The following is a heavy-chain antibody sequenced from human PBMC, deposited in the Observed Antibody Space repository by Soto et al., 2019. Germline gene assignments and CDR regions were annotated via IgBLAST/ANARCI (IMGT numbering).Heavy chain of an antibody. D-gene: IGHD3-10*01. J-gene: IGHJ4*02. Sequence: QVQLVESGRGVVQPGRSLRLSCAASGFTFSSYAMHWVRQAPGKGLEWVAVISYDGSDKYYADSVKGRFTISRDNSKNTLYLQMNSLRVEDTAVYYCASTLIRGVITTYFDYCGQGTLVTVSS. CDR2: ISYDGSDK. V-gene: IGHV3-30-3*01. CDR3: ASTLIRGVITTYFDY. CDR1: GFTFSSYA.